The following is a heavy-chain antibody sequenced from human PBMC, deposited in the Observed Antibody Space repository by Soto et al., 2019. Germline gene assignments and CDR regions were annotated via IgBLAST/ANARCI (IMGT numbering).Heavy chain of an antibody. CDR1: GVSISSYY. D-gene: IGHD3-10*01. Sequence: QVQLQESGPGLVKPSETLSLTCTVSGVSISSYYWNWIRQTPGKGLEWIGYIYYTGSTYYNPSLRVRATVSIATSQAQLSLNLASVTTADTAVYYYASRRFGFPFYCWGQGTLVTVSS. CDR3: ASRRFGFPFYC. CDR2: IYYTGST. J-gene: IGHJ4*02. V-gene: IGHV4-59*01.